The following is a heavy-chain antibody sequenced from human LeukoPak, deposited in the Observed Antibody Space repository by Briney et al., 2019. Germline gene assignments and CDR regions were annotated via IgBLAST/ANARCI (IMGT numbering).Heavy chain of an antibody. J-gene: IGHJ4*02. CDR3: AMGGWSFDY. CDR2: IKQDGSEK. D-gene: IGHD6-19*01. V-gene: IGHV3-7*04. Sequence: GGSLKLSCAASGFPFSSYWMSWVRQAPGKGLEWVANIKQDGSEKYYVDSVKGRFTISRDNAKNSLYLQMNSLRAEDTAVYYCAMGGWSFDYWGLGTLVTVSS. CDR1: GFPFSSYW.